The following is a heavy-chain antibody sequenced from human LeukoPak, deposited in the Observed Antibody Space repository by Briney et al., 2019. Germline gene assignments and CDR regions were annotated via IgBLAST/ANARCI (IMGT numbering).Heavy chain of an antibody. Sequence: SETLSLTCAVSGGSISSGGYSWSWIRQPPGKGLEWIGYIYHSGSTYYNPSLKSRVTISVDRSKNQFSLKLSSVTAADTAVYYCASLKRFYDSSGYYDVNSDYWGQGILVTVSS. CDR2: IYHSGST. CDR3: ASLKRFYDSSGYYDVNSDY. CDR1: GGSISSGGYS. V-gene: IGHV4-30-2*01. D-gene: IGHD3-22*01. J-gene: IGHJ4*02.